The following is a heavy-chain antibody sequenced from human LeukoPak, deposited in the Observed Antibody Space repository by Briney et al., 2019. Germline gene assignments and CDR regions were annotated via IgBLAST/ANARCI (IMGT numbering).Heavy chain of an antibody. V-gene: IGHV3-21*01. D-gene: IGHD3-10*01. CDR2: ISSSSSYI. Sequence: PGGSLRLSCAASGFTFSSYSMNWVRQAPGKGLEWVSSISSSSSYICYADSVKGRFTISRDNAKNSLYLQMNSLRAEDTAVYYCARVYYYGSGSYFAFDIWGQGTMVTVSS. CDR1: GFTFSSYS. CDR3: ARVYYYGSGSYFAFDI. J-gene: IGHJ3*02.